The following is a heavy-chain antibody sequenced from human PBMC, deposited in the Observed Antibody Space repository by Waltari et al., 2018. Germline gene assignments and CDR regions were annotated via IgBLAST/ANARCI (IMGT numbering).Heavy chain of an antibody. V-gene: IGHV3-30*01. D-gene: IGHD6-19*01. J-gene: IGHJ4*02. CDR3: ARGSQSGQWLVGHYFDY. CDR2: ISYDGSNR. Sequence: QVQLVESGGGVVQPGRSLRLSCAASGFTFSSYAMHWVRQAPGKGLEWVAVISYDGSNRYDEDSVEGRFTISRDNSKNTRYLQMNSRRAEDTAVYYGARGSQSGQWLVGHYFDYWGQGTLVTVSS. CDR1: GFTFSSYA.